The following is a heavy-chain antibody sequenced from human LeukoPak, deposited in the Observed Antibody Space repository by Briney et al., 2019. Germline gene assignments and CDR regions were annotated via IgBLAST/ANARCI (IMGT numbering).Heavy chain of an antibody. D-gene: IGHD2-2*01. CDR3: ARAGCRSTSCVNYYYGMDV. V-gene: IGHV3-30*04. CDR1: GFTFSSYA. Sequence: GGSLRLSCAASGFTFSSYAMHWVRQAPGKGLEWVAVISYDGSNKYHADSVKGRFTISRDNSKNTLYLQMNSLRAEDTAVYYCARAGCRSTSCVNYYYGMDVWGKGTTVTVSS. CDR2: ISYDGSNK. J-gene: IGHJ6*04.